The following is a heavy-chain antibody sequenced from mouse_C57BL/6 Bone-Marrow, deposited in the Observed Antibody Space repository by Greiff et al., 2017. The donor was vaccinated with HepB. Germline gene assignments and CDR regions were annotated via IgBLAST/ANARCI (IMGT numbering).Heavy chain of an antibody. V-gene: IGHV10-3*01. CDR1: GFTFNTYA. CDR3: VREHLRYYYGSSPNWYFDV. J-gene: IGHJ1*03. D-gene: IGHD1-1*01. CDR2: IRSKSSNYAT. Sequence: EVKVVDSGGGLVQPKGSLKLSCAASGFTFNTYAMHWVRQAPGKGLEWVARIRSKSSNYATYYADSVKDRFTISRDDSQSMLYLQMNNLKTEDTAMYYWVREHLRYYYGSSPNWYFDVWGTGTTVTVSS.